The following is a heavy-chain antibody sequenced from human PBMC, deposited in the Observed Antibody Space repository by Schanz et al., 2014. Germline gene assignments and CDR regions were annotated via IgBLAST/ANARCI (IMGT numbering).Heavy chain of an antibody. D-gene: IGHD2-2*01. CDR1: GGSFSGYY. CDR2: INQSGDT. J-gene: IGHJ4*02. Sequence: QVQLQQWGAGLLKPSETLSLTCAVSGGSFSGYYWSWIRQPPDTGLEWIGEINQSGDTNYNPSLKIRVTIPADTSNNQFSLKLRSVTAADTAVYYCARLYCSTPGCYVSPNGFAKDYWGQGTLVTVSS. CDR3: ARLYCSTPGCYVSPNGFAKDY. V-gene: IGHV4-34*01.